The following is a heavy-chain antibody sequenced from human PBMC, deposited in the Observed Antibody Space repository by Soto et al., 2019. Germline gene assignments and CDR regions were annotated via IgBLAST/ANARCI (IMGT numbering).Heavy chain of an antibody. V-gene: IGHV1-18*01. D-gene: IGHD1-1*01. Sequence: QVHLVQSGAEVKKPGASVKVSCKGSGYAFTTYGITWVRQAPGQGLEWMGWISAHNGNTNYAQKLQGRGTVTRATSTSTAYMELRSLRSDDTAVYYCARGRYGDYWGQGALVTVSS. J-gene: IGHJ4*02. CDR3: ARGRYGDY. CDR1: GYAFTTYG. CDR2: ISAHNGNT.